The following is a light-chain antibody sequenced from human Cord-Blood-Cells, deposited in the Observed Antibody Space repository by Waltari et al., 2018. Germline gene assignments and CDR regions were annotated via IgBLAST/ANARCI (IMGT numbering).Light chain of an antibody. V-gene: IGLV2-23*01. CDR3: CSYAGSSTYVV. CDR2: EGS. Sequence: QSALTQPASVSGSPSQSITISCPGTSSDVGRYNLVPWYQQHPGKAPKLTIYEGSTRPSGVSNRFSGSKSGNTASLTISGLQAEGEADYYCCSYAGSSTYVVFGGGTKLTVL. J-gene: IGLJ2*01. CDR1: SSDVGRYNL.